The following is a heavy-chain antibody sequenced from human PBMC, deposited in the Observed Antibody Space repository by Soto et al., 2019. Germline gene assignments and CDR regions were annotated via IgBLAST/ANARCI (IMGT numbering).Heavy chain of an antibody. CDR2: IYATGTT. CDR3: VRDGTKTLRDWFDP. CDR1: GGSISSYY. J-gene: IGHJ5*02. Sequence: SETLSLTCTVSGGSISSYYWSWIRQPAGKGLEWIGRIYATGTTDYNPSLKSRVMMSVDTSKKQFSLKLRSVTAADTAVYYCVRDGTKTLRDWFDPWGQGISVTVSS. D-gene: IGHD1-1*01. V-gene: IGHV4-4*07.